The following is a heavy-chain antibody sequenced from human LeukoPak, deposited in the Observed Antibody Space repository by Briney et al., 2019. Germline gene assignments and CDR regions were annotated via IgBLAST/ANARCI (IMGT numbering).Heavy chain of an antibody. CDR1: GFTFSSYS. V-gene: IGHV3-21*01. D-gene: IGHD7-27*01. CDR2: ISSSNSYI. J-gene: IGHJ4*02. CDR3: ARNWGMRRSLDY. Sequence: GGXLRLSCAASGFTFSSYSMNWVRQAPGKGLEWVSSISSSNSYIYYADSVKGRFTISRDNAKNSLYLQMNSLRAEDTAVYYCARNWGMRRSLDYWGQGTLVTVSS.